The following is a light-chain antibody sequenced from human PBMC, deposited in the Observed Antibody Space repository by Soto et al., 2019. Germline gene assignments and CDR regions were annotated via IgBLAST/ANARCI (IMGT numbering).Light chain of an antibody. Sequence: QSVLTQPASVSGSPGQSITISCPGTSSDVGGYNYVSWYQQHPGKAPKLMIYDVSNRPSGVSNRFSGSKSGNTASLTISGFQAEDEADYYCSSYTSSSTLYVFGTGTKVTVL. CDR2: DVS. CDR3: SSYTSSSTLYV. V-gene: IGLV2-14*01. CDR1: SSDVGGYNY. J-gene: IGLJ1*01.